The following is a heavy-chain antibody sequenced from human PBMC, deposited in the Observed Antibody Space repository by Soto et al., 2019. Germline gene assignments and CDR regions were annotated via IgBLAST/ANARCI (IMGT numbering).Heavy chain of an antibody. CDR3: ARRSCSSPICYMPFDF. CDR1: GFTFSSYE. Sequence: GGSLRLSCAASGFTFSSYEMNWVRQAPGKGLEWVSYISSSGTTIYYADSVKGRFTLSRDNAKTSLSLQMNNLRAEDTAVYYCARRSCSSPICYMPFDFWGQGTLVTVSS. V-gene: IGHV3-48*03. J-gene: IGHJ4*02. D-gene: IGHD2-2*02. CDR2: ISSSGTTI.